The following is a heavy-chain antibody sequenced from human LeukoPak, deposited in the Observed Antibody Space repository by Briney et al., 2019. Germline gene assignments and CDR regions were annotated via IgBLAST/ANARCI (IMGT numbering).Heavy chain of an antibody. Sequence: ASVRVSCKASGYTFTAYYMHWVRQAPGQGLEWMGWINPNSGGTNYAQRFQGRVTMTRDTSISTAYMELSRLRSDDTAVYYCARVPDSITMIVVGYSFDYWGQGTLVTVSS. CDR1: GYTFTAYY. V-gene: IGHV1-2*02. D-gene: IGHD3-22*01. CDR3: ARVPDSITMIVVGYSFDY. CDR2: INPNSGGT. J-gene: IGHJ4*02.